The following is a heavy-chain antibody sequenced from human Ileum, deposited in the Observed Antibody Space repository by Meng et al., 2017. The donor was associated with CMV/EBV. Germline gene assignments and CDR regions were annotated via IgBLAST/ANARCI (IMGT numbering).Heavy chain of an antibody. D-gene: IGHD3-10*01. Sequence: QLRESGPRLVKPAETLSRTYTVPCDSFSCSLYYWGWIRQPPGKGLEWIGTISYSGTAFYNLSLKSRVAISIDTSKFQFSLKLSSVTATDTAVYYCARDSTYPSGLDYWGQGTLVTVSS. CDR3: ARDSTYPSGLDY. CDR2: ISYSGTA. V-gene: IGHV4-39*07. J-gene: IGHJ4*02. CDR1: CDSFSCSLYY.